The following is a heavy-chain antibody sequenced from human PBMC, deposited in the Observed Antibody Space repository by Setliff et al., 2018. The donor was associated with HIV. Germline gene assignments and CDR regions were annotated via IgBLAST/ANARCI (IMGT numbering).Heavy chain of an antibody. J-gene: IGHJ6*02. CDR2: FYTSGNT. D-gene: IGHD5-12*01. CDR3: AREIWGQVAHVPYGMDV. Sequence: PSETLFLTCTVSGGSISSYYWSWIRQPAGKGLEWIGRFYTSGNTNYNPSLKSRVTMSVDTSKNQFSLKVRYVTAADTAIYYCAREIWGQVAHVPYGMDVWGQGTTVTV. V-gene: IGHV4-4*07. CDR1: GGSISSYY.